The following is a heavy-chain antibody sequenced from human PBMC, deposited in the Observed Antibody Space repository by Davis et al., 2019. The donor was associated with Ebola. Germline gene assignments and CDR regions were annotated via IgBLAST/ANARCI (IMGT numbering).Heavy chain of an antibody. J-gene: IGHJ6*02. CDR3: ARVSSIQLSYYYGMDV. CDR2: IYHSGST. D-gene: IGHD5-18*01. Sequence: SETLSLTCAVSGGSISSHYWTWIRQPPGKGLEWIGSIYHSGSTYYNPSLKSRVTISVDTSKNQFSLKLSSVTAADTAVYYCARVSSIQLSYYYGMDVWGQGTTVTVSS. V-gene: IGHV4-38-2*01. CDR1: GGSISSHY.